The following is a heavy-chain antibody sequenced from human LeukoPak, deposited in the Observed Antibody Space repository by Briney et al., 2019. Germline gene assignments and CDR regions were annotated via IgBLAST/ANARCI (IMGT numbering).Heavy chain of an antibody. D-gene: IGHD4-17*01. CDR2: IYYSGST. CDR3: ARPYGAAGLD. J-gene: IGHJ4*02. V-gene: IGHV4-39*01. Sequence: SETLSLTCTVSGGSISSSSYYWGWIRQPPGKGLEWIGSIYYSGSTYYNPSLKSRVTLSVDTSKTQFSLKLSSVTAADTAVYYCARPYGAAGLDWGQGTLVTVSS. CDR1: GGSISSSSYY.